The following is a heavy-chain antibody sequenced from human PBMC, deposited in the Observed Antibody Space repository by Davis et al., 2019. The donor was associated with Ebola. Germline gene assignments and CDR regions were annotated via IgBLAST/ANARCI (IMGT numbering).Heavy chain of an antibody. Sequence: SVKVSCKASGGTFSSYAISWVRQAPGQGLEWMGGIIPIFGTANYAQKFQGRVTITADESTSTAYMELSSLRSEDTAVYYCARAEHRSVLLWFGEFSRWGQGTLVTVSS. D-gene: IGHD3-10*01. CDR2: IIPIFGTA. J-gene: IGHJ4*02. CDR1: GGTFSSYA. V-gene: IGHV1-69*13. CDR3: ARAEHRSVLLWFGEFSR.